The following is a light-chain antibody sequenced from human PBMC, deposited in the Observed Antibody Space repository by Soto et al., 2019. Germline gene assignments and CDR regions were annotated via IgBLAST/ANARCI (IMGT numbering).Light chain of an antibody. Sequence: QSALTQPASVSGSPGHSITISCTGTSSDVGSYNLVSWYQQHPGKATKLRIYEVSKRPSGVSNRFSGSKSGNTASLTISGLQAEDEADYYCCSYAGSSTFYVFGTGTKLTVL. CDR3: CSYAGSSTFYV. CDR2: EVS. V-gene: IGLV2-23*02. CDR1: SSDVGSYNL. J-gene: IGLJ1*01.